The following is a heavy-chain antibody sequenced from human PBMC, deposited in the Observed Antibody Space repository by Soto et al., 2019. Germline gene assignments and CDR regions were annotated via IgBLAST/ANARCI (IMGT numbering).Heavy chain of an antibody. CDR2: IIPIFGTA. D-gene: IGHD6-6*01. CDR1: GGTFSSYA. J-gene: IGHJ6*02. CDR3: ARMSSSEPNYCFYGMDV. Sequence: QVQLVQSGAEVKKPGSSVKVSCKASGGTFSSYAISWVRQAPGQGLEWMGGIIPIFGTANYAQKFQGRVTITADESTSTAYMELSSLRSEDTAVYYCARMSSSEPNYCFYGMDVWGQGTTVTVSS. V-gene: IGHV1-69*01.